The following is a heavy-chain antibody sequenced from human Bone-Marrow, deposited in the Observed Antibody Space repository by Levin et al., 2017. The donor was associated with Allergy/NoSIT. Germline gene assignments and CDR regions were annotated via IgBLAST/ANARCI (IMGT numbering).Heavy chain of an antibody. V-gene: IGHV4-31*03. J-gene: IGHJ4*02. CDR2: VSYSGTT. CDR1: GASIDRGEHY. D-gene: IGHD6-13*01. CDR3: ARDSETSTWSWFDY. Sequence: SETLSLTCKVSGASIDRGEHYWSWLRQRPGKGLEWLGFVSYSGTTNNNPSLNSRLSISVDTSKNEFFLRLYSVTAADTAVYYCARDSETSTWSWFDYWGQGAQVTVSS.